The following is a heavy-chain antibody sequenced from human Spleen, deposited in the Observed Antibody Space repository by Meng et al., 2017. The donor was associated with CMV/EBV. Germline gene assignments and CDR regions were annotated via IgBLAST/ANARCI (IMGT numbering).Heavy chain of an antibody. V-gene: IGHV4-39*01. CDR2: INSSGTG. CDR1: GGSISRSHYY. D-gene: IGHD7-27*01. Sequence: TCIVSGGSISRSHYYWVWIRQPPGKGLEWIGSINSSGTGSYNSSLKSRVTISVDTSMNQFSLKMSSVTAADTAVYYCATHWGDPLEYWGQGTLVTVSS. CDR3: ATHWGDPLEY. J-gene: IGHJ4*02.